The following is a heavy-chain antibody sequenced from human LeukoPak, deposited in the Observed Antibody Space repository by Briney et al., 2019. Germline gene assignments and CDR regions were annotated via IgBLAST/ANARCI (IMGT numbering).Heavy chain of an antibody. V-gene: IGHV4-34*01. J-gene: IGHJ6*03. CDR2: INHSGST. Sequence: SETLSLTCAVYGGSFSGYYWSWIRQPPGKGLEWIGEINHSGSTNYNPSLKSRVTISVDTSKNQFSLKLSSVTAADTAVYYCAREVTRWAARPNTPYYYYYYMDVWGKGTTVTVSS. CDR1: GGSFSGYY. CDR3: AREVTRWAARPNTPYYYYYYMDV. D-gene: IGHD6-6*01.